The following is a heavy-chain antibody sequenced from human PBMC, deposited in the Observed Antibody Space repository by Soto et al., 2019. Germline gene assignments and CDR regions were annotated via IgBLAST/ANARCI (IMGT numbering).Heavy chain of an antibody. Sequence: GGSLRLSCAASGFTFSSYWMSWVRQAPGKGLEWVANIKQDGSEKYYVDSVKGRFTISRDNAKNSLYLQMNSLRAEDTAVYYCARVGNLYCSGGSCYFAYWGQGTLVTVSS. CDR1: GFTFSSYW. J-gene: IGHJ4*02. V-gene: IGHV3-7*01. D-gene: IGHD2-15*01. CDR3: ARVGNLYCSGGSCYFAY. CDR2: IKQDGSEK.